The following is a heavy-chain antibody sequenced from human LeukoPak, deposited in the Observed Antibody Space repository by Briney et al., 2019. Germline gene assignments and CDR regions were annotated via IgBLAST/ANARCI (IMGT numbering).Heavy chain of an antibody. CDR2: IYSSGSS. V-gene: IGHV4-61*02. J-gene: IGHJ4*02. CDR3: ARESYSSGWYKDY. Sequence: PSETLSLTCTVSGVSISSSSYYWSWIPQPAGRGLEWIGRIYSSGSSNYNPSLKSRVIMSVDTSKNQFSLNLSSLTAADTAFYYCARESYSSGWYKDYWGQGILVTVSS. D-gene: IGHD6-19*01. CDR1: GVSISSSSYY.